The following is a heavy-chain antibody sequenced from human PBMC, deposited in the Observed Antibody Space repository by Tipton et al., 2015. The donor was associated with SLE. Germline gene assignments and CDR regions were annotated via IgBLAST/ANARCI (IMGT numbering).Heavy chain of an antibody. V-gene: IGHV4-31*03. D-gene: IGHD6-13*01. J-gene: IGHJ4*02. CDR2: IYYSGST. Sequence: TLSLTCTVSGDSISSGGYYWSWIRQHPGKGLEWIGYIYYSGSTYYNPSLKSRVTISVDTSKNQFSLKLSSVTAADTAVYYCARILAAAGTGGYWGQGTLVTVSS. CDR3: ARILAAAGTGGY. CDR1: GDSISSGGYY.